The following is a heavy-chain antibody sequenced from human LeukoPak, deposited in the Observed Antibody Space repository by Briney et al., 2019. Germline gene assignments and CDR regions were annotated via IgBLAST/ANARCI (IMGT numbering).Heavy chain of an antibody. J-gene: IGHJ4*02. V-gene: IGHV3-74*01. CDR2: INSDGIST. D-gene: IGHD4-11*01. CDR1: GFTFSSYW. Sequence: PGGSLRLSCAASGFTFSSYWMHWVRQAPGKGLVWVSRINSDGISTSYADSVKGRFTISRDNAKNTLYLQMNSLRAEDTAVYYCARADHYSYNHYFDYWGQGSLVTVSS. CDR3: ARADHYSYNHYFDY.